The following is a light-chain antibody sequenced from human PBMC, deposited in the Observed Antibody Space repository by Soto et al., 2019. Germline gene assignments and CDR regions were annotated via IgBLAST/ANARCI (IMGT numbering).Light chain of an antibody. J-gene: IGLJ1*01. V-gene: IGLV2-14*03. CDR3: SSYTSSSTRV. CDR2: DVS. CDR1: SSDVGGYNF. Sequence: QSALTQPASVSGSPGQSITISCTGTSSDVGGYNFVSWYQQHPGKAPKLMIYDVSNRPTGVSNRFSGSKSGKTASLTISGLQAEEEADYYCSSYTSSSTRVFGTGTKVTVL.